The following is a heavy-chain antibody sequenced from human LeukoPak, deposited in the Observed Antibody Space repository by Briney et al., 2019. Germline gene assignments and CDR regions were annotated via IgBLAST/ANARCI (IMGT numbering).Heavy chain of an antibody. J-gene: IGHJ4*02. V-gene: IGHV3-9*01. CDR3: AKDKDTPATAQPQRGYFES. Sequence: GGSLRLSCVASGFGFDDFAMHWVRQAPGKGLEGVSGINWNGGSVGYADSVKGRFTISRDNSKNTVDLQMNSLRVEDTAVYFCAKDKDTPATAQPQRGYFESWGQGTLVTVSA. D-gene: IGHD2-21*02. CDR2: INWNGGSV. CDR1: GFGFDDFA.